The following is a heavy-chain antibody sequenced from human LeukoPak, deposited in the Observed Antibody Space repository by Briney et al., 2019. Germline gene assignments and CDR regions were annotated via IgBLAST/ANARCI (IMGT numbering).Heavy chain of an antibody. CDR3: ARSRGYSYGYGFDY. CDR1: GGTFSSYA. J-gene: IGHJ4*02. V-gene: IGHV1-69*04. CDR2: IIPILGIA. D-gene: IGHD5-18*01. Sequence: SVKVSCKASGGTFSSYAISWVRQAPGQGLEWMGRIIPILGIANYAQKFQGRVTITADKSASTAYMELSSLRSEDTAVYYCARSRGYSYGYGFDYWGQGTLVTVSS.